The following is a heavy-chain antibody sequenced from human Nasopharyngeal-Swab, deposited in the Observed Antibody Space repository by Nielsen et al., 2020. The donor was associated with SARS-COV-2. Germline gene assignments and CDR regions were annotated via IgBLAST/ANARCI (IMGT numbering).Heavy chain of an antibody. CDR3: ARWTMGLRAFDI. V-gene: IGHV1-3*01. Sequence: ASVKVSCKASGGTFSSYAISWVRQAPGQRLEWMGWINAGNGNTKYSQKFQGRVTITRDTSASTAYMELSSLRSEDTAVYYCARWTMGLRAFDIWGQGTMVTVSS. D-gene: IGHD3-16*01. J-gene: IGHJ3*02. CDR2: INAGNGNT. CDR1: GGTFSSYA.